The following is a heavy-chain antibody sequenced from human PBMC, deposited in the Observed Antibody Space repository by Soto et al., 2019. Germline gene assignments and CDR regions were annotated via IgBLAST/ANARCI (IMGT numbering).Heavy chain of an antibody. D-gene: IGHD5-12*01. J-gene: IGHJ4*02. V-gene: IGHV4-61*01. CDR3: SANSGYASSGRALRTLYYFDY. Sequence: SETLSLTCTVSGGSVSSGSYYWSWIRQPPGKGLEWIGYIFYSGSTNYYPSLMSRVTISVVTSKNQFSLMLSSVTAADTAVYYCSANSGYASSGRALRTLYYFDYWGQGTLVTVSS. CDR1: GGSVSSGSYY. CDR2: IFYSGST.